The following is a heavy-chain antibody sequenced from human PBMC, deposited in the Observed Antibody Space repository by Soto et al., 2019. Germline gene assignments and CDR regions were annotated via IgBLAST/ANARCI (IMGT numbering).Heavy chain of an antibody. V-gene: IGHV3-11*06. J-gene: IGHJ6*02. Sequence: VGSLRLSCAASGFIFSDYYMSWVRQTPGKGLEWVSYISTRSTYTNYADSVKGRFTISRDNTKNSLYLQMDSLRVEDTAVYYCARDLAWKRGKVGRYYYGMDVWGQGTTVTVSS. CDR1: GFIFSDYY. CDR2: ISTRSTYT. CDR3: ARDLAWKRGKVGRYYYGMDV. D-gene: IGHD1-1*01.